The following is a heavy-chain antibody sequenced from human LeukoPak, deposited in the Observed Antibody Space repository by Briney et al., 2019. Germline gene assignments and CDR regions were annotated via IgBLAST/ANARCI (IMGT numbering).Heavy chain of an antibody. D-gene: IGHD2-15*01. CDR3: ARERAAKDLYYYYGMDV. J-gene: IGHJ6*02. CDR2: IRYDGSNK. CDR1: GFTFSYYG. V-gene: IGHV3-30*02. Sequence: GGSLRLSCVASGFTFSYYGMHWVRQAPGRGLEWVAFIRYDGSNKYYTDSVKGRFTISRDNSKNTLYLQMNSLRAEDTAVYYCARERAAKDLYYYYGMDVWGQGTTVTVSS.